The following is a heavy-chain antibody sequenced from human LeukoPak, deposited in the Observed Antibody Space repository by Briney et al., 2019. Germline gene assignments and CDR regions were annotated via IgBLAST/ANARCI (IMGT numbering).Heavy chain of an antibody. CDR2: FDPEDGET. V-gene: IGHV1-24*01. CDR1: GYTLTELS. J-gene: IGHJ4*02. D-gene: IGHD1-26*01. Sequence: GASVKASCKVSGYTLTELSMHWVRQAPGKGLEWMGGFDPEDGETIYAQKFQGRVTMTEDTSTDTAYMELSSLRSEDTAVYYCATNAEVGATRNFDYWGQGTLVTVSS. CDR3: ATNAEVGATRNFDY.